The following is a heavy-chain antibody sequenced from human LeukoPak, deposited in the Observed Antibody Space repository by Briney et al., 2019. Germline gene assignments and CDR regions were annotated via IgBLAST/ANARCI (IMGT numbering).Heavy chain of an antibody. D-gene: IGHD6-19*01. J-gene: IGHJ4*02. Sequence: GGSLRLSCGASGFTFSSYGMHGGRPAPGKGLGGGAVIWYDGSNKYYAAYVKGRFTISRDNSKNTLYLQMNSLRAEDTAVYYCARDRRVAVAGTGFPFGYWGQGTLVTVSS. CDR1: GFTFSSYG. V-gene: IGHV3-33*01. CDR2: IWYDGSNK. CDR3: ARDRRVAVAGTGFPFGY.